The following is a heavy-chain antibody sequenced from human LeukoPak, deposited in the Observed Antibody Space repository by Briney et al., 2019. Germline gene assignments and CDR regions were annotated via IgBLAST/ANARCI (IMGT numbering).Heavy chain of an antibody. Sequence: ASVKVSCKASGYTFTSYGISRVRQAPGQGLEWMGWISAYNGNTNYAQKLQGRVTMTTDTSTSTAYTELRSLRSDDTAVYYCARDSSSWYLDYYYGMDVWGKGTTVTVSP. J-gene: IGHJ6*04. CDR2: ISAYNGNT. CDR3: ARDSSSWYLDYYYGMDV. CDR1: GYTFTSYG. D-gene: IGHD6-13*01. V-gene: IGHV1-18*04.